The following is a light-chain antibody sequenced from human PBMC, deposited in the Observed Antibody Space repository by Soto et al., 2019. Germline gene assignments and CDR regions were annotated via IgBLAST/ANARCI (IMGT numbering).Light chain of an antibody. CDR1: QSITRW. V-gene: IGKV1-5*01. CDR3: QQYSSYSWT. CDR2: DVS. J-gene: IGKJ1*01. Sequence: DIQLSESPFTRSATVGGISTSNSLASQSITRWLAWYQQKPGKAPKLLIYDVSSLESGVPSRFSGSGSGTEFTLTISSLQPDDLATYFCQQYSSYSWTFGQGTKV.